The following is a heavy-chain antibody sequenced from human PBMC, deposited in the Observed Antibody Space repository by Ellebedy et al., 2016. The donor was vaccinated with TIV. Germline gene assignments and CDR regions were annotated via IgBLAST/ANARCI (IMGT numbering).Heavy chain of an antibody. CDR2: ISSSTTYT. CDR3: ARLTPVTESHVLDV. J-gene: IGHJ6*02. Sequence: GESLKISCAASGFTFSDYYMSWIRQAPGKGLEWVSYISSSTTYTTYADSVRGRFTISRDNAKNSLYLQMNSLRAEDTAVYYCARLTPVTESHVLDVWGQGTTVTVSS. CDR1: GFTFSDYY. V-gene: IGHV3-11*06. D-gene: IGHD2-21*02.